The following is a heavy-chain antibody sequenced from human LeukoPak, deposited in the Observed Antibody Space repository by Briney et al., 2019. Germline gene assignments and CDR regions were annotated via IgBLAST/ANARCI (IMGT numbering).Heavy chain of an antibody. D-gene: IGHD3-3*02. V-gene: IGHV3-23*01. Sequence: GGSLRLSCAASGFTFSRYAMSWVRQAPGKGLEWVSAISGSGGTTYYADSVKGRFTISRDNTKSTLYLQMNSLRAEDTAVYYCVRVARLADSWGQGTLVTVSP. CDR1: GFTFSRYA. J-gene: IGHJ4*02. CDR3: VRVARLADS. CDR2: ISGSGGTT.